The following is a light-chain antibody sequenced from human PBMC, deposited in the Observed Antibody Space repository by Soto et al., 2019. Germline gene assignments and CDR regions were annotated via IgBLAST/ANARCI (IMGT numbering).Light chain of an antibody. CDR3: SSSTGSSTSVI. CDR1: GSDIGGYNY. V-gene: IGLV2-14*03. J-gene: IGLJ2*01. Sequence: QSALTQPASVSGSPGQSITISCTGTGSDIGGYNYVSWYQQHPGKAPKLMIYDVTNRPSGVSNRFSGSKSGNTASLTISGLQAEDEADYYCSSSTGSSTSVIFGGGTKLIVL. CDR2: DVT.